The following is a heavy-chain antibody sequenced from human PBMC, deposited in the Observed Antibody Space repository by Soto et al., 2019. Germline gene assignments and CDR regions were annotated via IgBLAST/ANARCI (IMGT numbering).Heavy chain of an antibody. D-gene: IGHD4-4*01. CDR1: GFTFSSYA. CDR2: ISGSGGST. J-gene: IGHJ5*02. V-gene: IGHV3-23*01. Sequence: PGGSLSLSCAASGFTFSSYAMSWVRQAPGKGLEWVSAISGSGGSTYYADSVKGRFTISRDNSKNTLYLQMNSLRAEDAAVYYCAKPPYSNYDWFDPWGQGTLVTVSS. CDR3: AKPPYSNYDWFDP.